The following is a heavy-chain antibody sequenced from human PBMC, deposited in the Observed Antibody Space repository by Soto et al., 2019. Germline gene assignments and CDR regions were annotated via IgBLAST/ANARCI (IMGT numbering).Heavy chain of an antibody. D-gene: IGHD2-2*01. CDR3: ARVGFVVLVPAAMSIWDPYGMDV. J-gene: IGHJ6*02. CDR1: GFTFSSYS. Sequence: GGSLRLSCAASGFTFSSYSMNWVRQAPGKGLEWVSYISSSSSTIYYADSVKGRFTISRDNAKNSLYLQMNSLRDEDTAVYYCARVGFVVLVPAAMSIWDPYGMDVWGQGTTVTVSS. V-gene: IGHV3-48*02. CDR2: ISSSSSTI.